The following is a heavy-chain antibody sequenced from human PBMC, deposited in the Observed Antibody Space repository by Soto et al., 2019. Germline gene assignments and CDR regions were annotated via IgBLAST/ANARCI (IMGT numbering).Heavy chain of an antibody. J-gene: IGHJ2*01. CDR1: GGSISSGGYS. Sequence: QLQLQESGSGLVKPSQTLSLTCAVSGGSISSGGYSWSWIRQPPGKGLEWIGYIYHSGSTYYNPSLKSRVTISVDRSKNQFSLKLSSVTAADTAVYYCARDPATYYGDWYFDLWGRGTLVTVSS. CDR2: IYHSGST. D-gene: IGHD4-17*01. CDR3: ARDPATYYGDWYFDL. V-gene: IGHV4-30-2*01.